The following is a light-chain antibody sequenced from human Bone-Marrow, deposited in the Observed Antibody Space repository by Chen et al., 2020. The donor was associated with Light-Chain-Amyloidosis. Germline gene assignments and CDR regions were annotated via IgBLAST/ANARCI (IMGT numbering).Light chain of an antibody. V-gene: IGLV3-21*02. J-gene: IGLJ3*02. CDR3: QVWDRSSDRPV. Sequence: SYVLTQPYSVSVAPGQTATIACGGNKIGSTSVHWYQQTPGQAPLLVVYDDSDRPSGIPERLSGSNSGNTATLTISRVEAGDEADYYCQVWDRSSDRPVFGGGTKLTVL. CDR2: DDS. CDR1: KIGSTS.